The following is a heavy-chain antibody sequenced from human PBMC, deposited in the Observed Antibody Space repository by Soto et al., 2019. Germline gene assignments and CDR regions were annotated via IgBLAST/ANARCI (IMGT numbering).Heavy chain of an antibody. J-gene: IGHJ5*02. CDR2: IFYSGST. D-gene: IGHD5-12*01. CDR3: AREEGGGYDHRWFDP. CDR1: GGSISSGGLY. Sequence: QVQLQESGPGLVKPSQTLSLTCTVSGGSISSGGLYWSWIRQHPGKGLEWIGYIFYSGSTYYNPSLNSRVSISVDTSKNQFSLKLSSVTAADTAVYYCAREEGGGYDHRWFDPWGQGTLVTVSS. V-gene: IGHV4-31*03.